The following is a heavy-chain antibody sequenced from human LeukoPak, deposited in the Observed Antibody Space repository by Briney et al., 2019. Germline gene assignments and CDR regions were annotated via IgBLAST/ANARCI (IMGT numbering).Heavy chain of an antibody. Sequence: ASVKVSCKASGYTFTSYGISWVRQAPGQGLEWMGWISAYNGNTNYAQKLQGRVTMTTDTSTSTAYMELRSLRSDDTAVYYCARHWYYYDSSGYFSGYFDYWGQGTLVTVSS. D-gene: IGHD3-22*01. CDR3: ARHWYYYDSSGYFSGYFDY. V-gene: IGHV1-18*01. J-gene: IGHJ4*02. CDR2: ISAYNGNT. CDR1: GYTFTSYG.